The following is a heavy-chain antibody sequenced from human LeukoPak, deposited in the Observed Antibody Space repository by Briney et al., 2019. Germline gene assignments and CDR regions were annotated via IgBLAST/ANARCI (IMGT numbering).Heavy chain of an antibody. CDR3: ESRYYDSSGYHDAFDI. Sequence: SVKVSCKASGYTFTSYYMHWVRQAPGQGLEWMGIINPSGGSTSYAQKFQGRVTMTRDTSTSTVYMELSSLRSEDTAVYYCESRYYDSSGYHDAFDIWGQGTMVTVSS. D-gene: IGHD3-22*01. J-gene: IGHJ3*02. CDR2: INPSGGST. CDR1: GYTFTSYY. V-gene: IGHV1-46*01.